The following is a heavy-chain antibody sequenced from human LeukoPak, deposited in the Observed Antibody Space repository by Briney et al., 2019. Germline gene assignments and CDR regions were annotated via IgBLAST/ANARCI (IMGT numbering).Heavy chain of an antibody. CDR1: GGSISSSSYY. V-gene: IGHV4-39*01. Sequence: SETLSLTCTVSGGSISSSSYYWGWIRQPPGKGLERIGSIYYSGSTYYNPSLKSRVTISVDTSKNQFSLKLSSVTAADTALYYCARDYSGSYYGLIYWGQGTLVTVSS. CDR2: IYYSGST. CDR3: ARDYSGSYYGLIY. J-gene: IGHJ4*02. D-gene: IGHD1-26*01.